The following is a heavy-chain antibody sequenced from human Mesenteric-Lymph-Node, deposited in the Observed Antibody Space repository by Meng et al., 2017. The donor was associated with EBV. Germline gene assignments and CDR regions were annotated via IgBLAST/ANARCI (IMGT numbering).Heavy chain of an antibody. D-gene: IGHD4-17*01. V-gene: IGHV3-74*01. CDR3: ARGGGHDYADYFLQYYFDY. Sequence: DSVKGRFTISRDNAKNTLCLQMTSLRVEDTAVYYCARGGGHDYADYFLQYYFDYWGQGTLVTVSS. J-gene: IGHJ4*02.